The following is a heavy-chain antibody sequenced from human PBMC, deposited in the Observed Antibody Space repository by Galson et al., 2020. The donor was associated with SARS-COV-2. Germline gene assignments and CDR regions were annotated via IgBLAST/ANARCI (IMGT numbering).Heavy chain of an antibody. Sequence: GGSLRLSCAAPGFTLSGYGMHWVRQAPGKGLEWVAVIWYDGSKKYYADSVKGRFTISRDNSKKTLYLQMNSLRAEDTAVYYCARDSRGGYGYFDYWGQGALVTVSA. CDR2: IWYDGSKK. V-gene: IGHV3-33*01. CDR3: ARDSRGGYGYFDY. D-gene: IGHD3-16*01. CDR1: GFTLSGYG. J-gene: IGHJ4*02.